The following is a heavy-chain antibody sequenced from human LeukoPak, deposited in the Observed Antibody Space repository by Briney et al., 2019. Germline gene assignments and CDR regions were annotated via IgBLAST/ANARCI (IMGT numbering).Heavy chain of an antibody. CDR3: ARGGSANWGSNYYYGMDV. V-gene: IGHV1-8*01. D-gene: IGHD7-27*01. CDR2: MNPNSGNT. CDR1: GYTFTSHD. Sequence: ASVKVSCKASGYTFTSHDINWVRQATGQGLEWMGWMNPNSGNTGYAQKFQGRVTMTRNTSISTAYMELSSLRSEDTAVYYCARGGSANWGSNYYYGMDVWGQGTTVTVSS. J-gene: IGHJ6*02.